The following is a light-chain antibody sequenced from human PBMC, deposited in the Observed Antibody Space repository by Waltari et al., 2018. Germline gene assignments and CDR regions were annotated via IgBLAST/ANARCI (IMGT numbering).Light chain of an antibody. Sequence: DIKMTQSPSSLSASVGDRVTITCRASQSIATSLNWYQQTLGKAPKLLIYVASALQSGVPSRFSGSGSGTDFTLTISSLQPEDSATYYCQQSDSVPFTFGPGTKVDVK. V-gene: IGKV1-39*01. CDR1: QSIATS. J-gene: IGKJ3*01. CDR2: VAS. CDR3: QQSDSVPFT.